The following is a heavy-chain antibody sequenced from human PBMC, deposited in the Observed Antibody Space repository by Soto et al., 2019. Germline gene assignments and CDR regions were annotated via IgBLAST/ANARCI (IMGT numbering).Heavy chain of an antibody. Sequence: GGSLRLSCAASGFTFSSYGMHWVRQAPGKGLVWVSRINSDGSSTNYADSVKGRFTISRDNAKNTLYLQMNSLRAEDTAVYYCARDRSGYGRNAFDIWGQGTMVTVSS. J-gene: IGHJ3*02. CDR1: GFTFSSYG. V-gene: IGHV3-74*01. D-gene: IGHD5-12*01. CDR3: ARDRSGYGRNAFDI. CDR2: INSDGSST.